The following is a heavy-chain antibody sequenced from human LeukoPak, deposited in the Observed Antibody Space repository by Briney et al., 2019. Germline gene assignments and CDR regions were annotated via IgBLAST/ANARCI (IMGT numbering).Heavy chain of an antibody. CDR1: GFTFSSYE. CDR2: ISSSGSTI. CDR3: ARHKVALIHKYNWFDP. Sequence: GGSLRLSCAASGFTFSSYEMNWVRQAPGKGLEWVSYISSSGSTIYYADSVKGRFTISRDNAKNSLYLQMNSLRAEDTAVYYCARHKVALIHKYNWFDPWGQGTLVTVSS. J-gene: IGHJ5*02. V-gene: IGHV3-48*03. D-gene: IGHD2-15*01.